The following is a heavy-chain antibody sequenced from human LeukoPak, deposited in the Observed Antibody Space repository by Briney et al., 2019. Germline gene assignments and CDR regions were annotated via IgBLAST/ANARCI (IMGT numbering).Heavy chain of an antibody. CDR3: AWLAYYYDSSRHSNYFDY. D-gene: IGHD3-22*01. Sequence: GASVKVSCKASGYTFTSYAMNWVRQAPGQGLEWMGWINTNTGNPTYAQGFTGRFVFSLDTSVSTAYLQISSLKAEDTAVYYCAWLAYYYDSSRHSNYFDYWGQGTLVIVSS. CDR1: GYTFTSYA. J-gene: IGHJ4*02. V-gene: IGHV7-4-1*02. CDR2: INTNTGNP.